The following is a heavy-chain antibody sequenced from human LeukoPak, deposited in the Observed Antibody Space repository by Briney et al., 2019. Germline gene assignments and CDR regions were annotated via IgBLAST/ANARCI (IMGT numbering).Heavy chain of an antibody. J-gene: IGHJ4*02. CDR3: ARDREYVTTGELEY. CDR1: GLTFSSYA. D-gene: IGHD7-27*01. Sequence: ASVKVSCKASGLTFSSYAINWVRQAPGQGLEWMRGIIPIFGTATYAQKFQGRVTITADESTTTVYMELSSLRSEDTAVYYCARDREYVTTGELEYWGQGTLVTVSS. CDR2: IIPIFGTA. V-gene: IGHV1-69*01.